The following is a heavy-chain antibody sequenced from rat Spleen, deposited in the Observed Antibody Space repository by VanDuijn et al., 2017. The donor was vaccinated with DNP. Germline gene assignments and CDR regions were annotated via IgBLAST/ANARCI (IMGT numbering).Heavy chain of an antibody. D-gene: IGHD1-2*01. CDR1: GYTFTTYY. V-gene: IGHV1-43*01. CDR3: ARRYTSSLAFDY. J-gene: IGHJ2*01. Sequence: QIQLQQSGAELAKPGSSVMISCRASGYTFTTYYIGWIKQTTRQGLEFIGYINTGSGGTNANAKFKGKATLTVDKSSSTAYMQLSSLTPVDTAVYYCARRYTSSLAFDYWGQGVMVTVSS. CDR2: INTGSGGT.